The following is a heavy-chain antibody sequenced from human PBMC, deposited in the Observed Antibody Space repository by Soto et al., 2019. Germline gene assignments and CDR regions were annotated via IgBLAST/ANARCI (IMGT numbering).Heavy chain of an antibody. J-gene: IGHJ4*02. CDR1: GFTFHSYG. CDR2: ISYDGSNK. Sequence: AGGSLRLSCAAPGFTFHSYGMHWVRQAPGKGLEWVAVISYDGSNKYYADSVKGRVTISRDNSKNTLYLQMNSLRAEDTAVYYCASLYDFWSGYPMGVFDYWGQGTLVTASS. V-gene: IGHV3-30*03. CDR3: ASLYDFWSGYPMGVFDY. D-gene: IGHD3-3*01.